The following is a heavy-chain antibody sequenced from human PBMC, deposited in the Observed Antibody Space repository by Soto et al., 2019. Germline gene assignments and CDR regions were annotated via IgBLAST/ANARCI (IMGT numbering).Heavy chain of an antibody. Sequence: EVPLVESGGGLVQPGGSLKLSCAASGFTFSDSAMHWVRQASGKGLEWVGRIRNKTNNYATAYNAPVKGRFTISRDDSKNTVYLQLNSLKLDDTAVYYCTSRRDWTAVDPLDYWGQGTLVTVSS. V-gene: IGHV3-73*02. D-gene: IGHD5-18*01. CDR2: IRNKTNNYAT. CDR1: GFTFSDSA. CDR3: TSRRDWTAVDPLDY. J-gene: IGHJ4*02.